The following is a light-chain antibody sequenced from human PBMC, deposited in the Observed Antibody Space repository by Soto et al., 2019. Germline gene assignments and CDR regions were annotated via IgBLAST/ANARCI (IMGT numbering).Light chain of an antibody. CDR1: HYVSNK. CDR3: KQYKEWPPFT. CDR2: GAS. Sequence: IVVTQSAATRSVSPGETATLSCMGSHYVSNKVAWYQQKPGQAPRLLILGASTRATGVPARFSGSGSGTEFTLSISSLQSEDFAVYYCKQYKEWPPFTFGQGTRLEI. V-gene: IGKV3-15*01. J-gene: IGKJ5*01.